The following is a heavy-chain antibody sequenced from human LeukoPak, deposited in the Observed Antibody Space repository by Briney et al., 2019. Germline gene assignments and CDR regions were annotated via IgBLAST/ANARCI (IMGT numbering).Heavy chain of an antibody. Sequence: PGRSLRLSCAASGFTFSSYAMHWVRQAPGKGLEWVAVIWDDGSEKYYADSVKGRFSISRDNSKNTLYLQVNSLRAEDTAVYYCARDANFGYDAFDIWGQGTMVTVSS. V-gene: IGHV3-33*08. CDR3: ARDANFGYDAFDI. J-gene: IGHJ3*02. CDR1: GFTFSSYA. D-gene: IGHD3-10*01. CDR2: IWDDGSEK.